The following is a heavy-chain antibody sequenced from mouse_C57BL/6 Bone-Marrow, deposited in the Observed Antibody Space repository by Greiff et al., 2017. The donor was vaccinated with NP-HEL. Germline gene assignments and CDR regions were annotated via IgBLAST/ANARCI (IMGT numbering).Heavy chain of an antibody. V-gene: IGHV1-78*01. CDR2: IYPRDGST. J-gene: IGHJ4*01. Sequence: VQGVESDAELVKPGASVKISCKVSGYTFTDHTIHWMKQRPEQGLEWIGYIYPRDGSTKYNEKFKGKATLTADKSSSTAYMQLNSLTSEDSAVYFCARSHDGYYVSYAMDYWGQGTSVTVSS. CDR3: ARSHDGYYVSYAMDY. D-gene: IGHD2-3*01. CDR1: GYTFTDHT.